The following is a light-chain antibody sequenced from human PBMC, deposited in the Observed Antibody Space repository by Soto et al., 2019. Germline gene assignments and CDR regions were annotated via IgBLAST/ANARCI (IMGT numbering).Light chain of an antibody. V-gene: IGKV3-15*01. CDR2: GAS. J-gene: IGKJ1*01. Sequence: EIVMTQSPATLSVSPGERATLSCRASQSVRSNLAWYQQKPGQAPRLLMYGASTRATGIPARFSGSGSGTEFTLTISSLQSEDFAFYYCQQYNNWWTFGQGTKVEIK. CDR3: QQYNNWWT. CDR1: QSVRSN.